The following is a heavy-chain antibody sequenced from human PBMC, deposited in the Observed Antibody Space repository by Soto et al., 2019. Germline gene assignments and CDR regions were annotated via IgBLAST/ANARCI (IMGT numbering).Heavy chain of an antibody. CDR3: ATDHDPHITGPSDL. Sequence: QVQLVESGGGVVQPGRSLRLSCAASRFTFSTYGMHWVRQAPGKGLEWVSFISYDGSNKYYADTVKGRFTISRDNSKNTLYLQMNSLRVEDTAVFYCATDHDPHITGPSDLWGQGTLVTVSS. J-gene: IGHJ5*02. CDR2: ISYDGSNK. D-gene: IGHD1-20*01. V-gene: IGHV3-30*03. CDR1: RFTFSTYG.